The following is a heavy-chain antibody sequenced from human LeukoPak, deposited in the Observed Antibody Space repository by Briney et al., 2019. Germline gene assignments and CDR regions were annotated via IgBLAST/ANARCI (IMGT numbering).Heavy chain of an antibody. D-gene: IGHD6-13*01. J-gene: IGHJ3*02. CDR1: GGSISSYY. CDR3: ARRGMYSSSWYDAFDI. V-gene: IGHV4-59*01. CDR2: IYYSGST. Sequence: PSETLSLTCTVSGGSISSYYWSWIRQPPGKGLEWIGYIYYSGSTNYNPSLKSRVTISIDTSKNQFSLKLSSVTAADTAVYYCARRGMYSSSWYDAFDIWGQGTMVTVSS.